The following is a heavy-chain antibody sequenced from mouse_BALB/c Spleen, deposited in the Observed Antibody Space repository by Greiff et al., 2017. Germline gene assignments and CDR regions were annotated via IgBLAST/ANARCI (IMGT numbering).Heavy chain of an antibody. D-gene: IGHD2-2*01. CDR2: INSNGGST. CDR3: ANYGYDGSWFAY. Sequence: EVQLVESGGGLVKLGGSLKLSCAASGFTFSSYYMSWVRQTPEKRLELVAAINSNGGSTYYPDTVTGRFTISRDNAKNTLYLEMSSLRSEDTAMYYCANYGYDGSWFAYWGQGTLVTVSA. J-gene: IGHJ3*01. CDR1: GFTFSSYY. V-gene: IGHV5-6-2*01.